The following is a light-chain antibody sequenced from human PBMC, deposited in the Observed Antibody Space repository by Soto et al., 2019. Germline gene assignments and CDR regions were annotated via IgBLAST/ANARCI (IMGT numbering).Light chain of an antibody. CDR2: LGD. CDR3: AAWDDNLNAYV. CDR1: TSNIGTFY. Sequence: QSVLTQPPSASSTPGQTVTISCSGSTSNIGTFYVYWYQHLPGTAPKLLIYLGDQRASGVSDRFSGSKSGTSASLAINGLRSGDEADYYCAAWDDNLNAYVFGSGTQLTVL. J-gene: IGLJ7*01. V-gene: IGLV1-47*02.